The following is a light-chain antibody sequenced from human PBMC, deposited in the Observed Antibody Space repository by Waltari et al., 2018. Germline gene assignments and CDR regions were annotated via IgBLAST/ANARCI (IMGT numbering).Light chain of an antibody. Sequence: DIQMTQSPSSLSASVGDRVTIYCRSSRDIYKYLNWYRQKPGEAPDLLNYSASTLQSGVPSSCSGSGSGTYFTLTINSLHPEDFATYFCQQAYGPPRTFGQGTRV. V-gene: IGKV1-39*01. CDR2: SAS. CDR3: QQAYGPPRT. CDR1: RDIYKY. J-gene: IGKJ1*01.